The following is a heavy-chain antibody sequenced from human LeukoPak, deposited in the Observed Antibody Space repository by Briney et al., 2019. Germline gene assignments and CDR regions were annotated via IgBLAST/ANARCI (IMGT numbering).Heavy chain of an antibody. D-gene: IGHD2-15*01. CDR1: GFTFSSYA. V-gene: IGHV3-21*01. Sequence: GGSLRLSCAASGFTFSSYAMSWVRQAPGKGLEWVSSISTSSSYIYYADSMKGRFTISRDNAKKSLYLQMNSLRAEDTALYYCARGVEVVAATDDAFDIWGQGTMVTVSS. J-gene: IGHJ3*02. CDR2: ISTSSSYI. CDR3: ARGVEVVAATDDAFDI.